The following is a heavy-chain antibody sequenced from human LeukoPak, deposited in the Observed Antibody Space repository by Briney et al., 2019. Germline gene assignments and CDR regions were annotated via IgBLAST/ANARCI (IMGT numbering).Heavy chain of an antibody. V-gene: IGHV3-30*02. D-gene: IGHD4-23*01. CDR1: GFSFGSYA. CDR2: IRYDGADT. CDR3: AKEGGGRTFDY. Sequence: GGSLRLSCAASGFSFGSYAMHWVRQAPGKGLDWVAFIRYDGADTYYTDSVKGRFTVSRDNSKNTLYLQMNSLTAEDTALYYCAKEGGGRTFDYWGQGTLVTVSS. J-gene: IGHJ4*02.